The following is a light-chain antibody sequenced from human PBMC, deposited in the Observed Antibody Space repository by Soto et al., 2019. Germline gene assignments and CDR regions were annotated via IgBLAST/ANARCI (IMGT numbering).Light chain of an antibody. CDR3: SSYTRSTTYV. CDR2: EVS. CDR1: SSDVGAYNY. J-gene: IGLJ1*01. V-gene: IGLV2-14*01. Sequence: QSALTQPASVSGSPGQSFTISCTGTSSDVGAYNYVSWYQQHPGKAPKLMIYEVSNRPSGVSNRFSGSKSGNTASLTISGLQAEDEADYYCSSYTRSTTYVFGTGTKLTVL.